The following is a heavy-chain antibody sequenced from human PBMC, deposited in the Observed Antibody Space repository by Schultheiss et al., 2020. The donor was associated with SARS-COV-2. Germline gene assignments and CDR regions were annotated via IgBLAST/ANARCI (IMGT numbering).Heavy chain of an antibody. J-gene: IGHJ5*02. Sequence: GGSLRLSCAASGFTFSSYSMNWVRQAPGKGLEWVSYISSSGSTIYYADSVKGRFTISRDNAKNSLYLQMNSLRAEDTAVYYCASDRWASLGWFDPWGQGTLVTVSS. D-gene: IGHD3-16*02. CDR2: ISSSGSTI. CDR3: ASDRWASLGWFDP. CDR1: GFTFSSYS. V-gene: IGHV3-48*04.